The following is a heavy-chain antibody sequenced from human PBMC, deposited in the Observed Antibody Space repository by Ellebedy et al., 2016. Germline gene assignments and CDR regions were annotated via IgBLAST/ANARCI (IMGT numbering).Heavy chain of an antibody. J-gene: IGHJ2*01. CDR2: IWYDGSDK. CDR1: GFIFSTYG. CDR3: ARSHVVSTWYDYWYLDL. Sequence: GGSLRLSCTASGFIFSTYGMHWVRQAPGAGLEWVAVIWYDGSDKYYADSVKGRFTISRDNSKNTLYLQMSSLRAEDTAVYYCARSHVVSTWYDYWYLDLWGRGTLVTVSS. V-gene: IGHV3-33*01. D-gene: IGHD6-13*01.